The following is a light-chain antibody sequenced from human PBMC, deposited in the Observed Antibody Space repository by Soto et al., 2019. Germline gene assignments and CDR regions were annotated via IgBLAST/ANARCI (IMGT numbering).Light chain of an antibody. Sequence: EIVLTQSPATLSLSPGERATLSCRASQSVSSYLAWYQQKPGQAPSLLIHDASNRATGIPARFSGSGSGTDFTLTISSLEPEDFAGYYCQQRSDWPLTFGGGTKVEIK. V-gene: IGKV3-11*01. J-gene: IGKJ4*01. CDR2: DAS. CDR3: QQRSDWPLT. CDR1: QSVSSY.